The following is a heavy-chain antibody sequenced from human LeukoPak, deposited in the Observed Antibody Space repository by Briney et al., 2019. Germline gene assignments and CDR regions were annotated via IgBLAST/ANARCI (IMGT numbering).Heavy chain of an antibody. CDR3: ARGLKYGSGLYYFDY. CDR1: RFTFSSYG. J-gene: IGHJ4*02. CDR2: IRYDGSNK. D-gene: IGHD3-10*01. Sequence: GGSLRLSCAASRFTFSSYGMHWVRQAPGKGLEWVALIRYDGSNKYYADSVKGRFTISRDNSKNTLYLQMNSLRAEDTAVYYCARGLKYGSGLYYFDYWGQGTLVTVSS. V-gene: IGHV3-30*02.